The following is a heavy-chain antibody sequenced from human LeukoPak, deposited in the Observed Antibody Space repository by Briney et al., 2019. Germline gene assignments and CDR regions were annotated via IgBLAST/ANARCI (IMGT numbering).Heavy chain of an antibody. J-gene: IGHJ3*01. Sequence: ASVKVSCKASGYTLTSSGINWARQAPGQGLEWIGWISPYNGNTNKVMKFQGRITLTTDTSTSTAYLELGSLRSDDTAVHYCARGQLNGDAFDVWGQGTMVTVSS. CDR1: GYTLTSSG. CDR2: ISPYNGNT. V-gene: IGHV1-18*01. D-gene: IGHD1-1*01. CDR3: ARGQLNGDAFDV.